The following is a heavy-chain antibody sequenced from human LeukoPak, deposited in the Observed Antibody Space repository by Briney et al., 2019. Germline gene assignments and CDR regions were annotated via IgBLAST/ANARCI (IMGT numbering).Heavy chain of an antibody. Sequence: GASVKVSCKASGGTFSSYAISWVRQAPGQGLEWMGRIIPILGIANYAQKFQGRVTITADKSTSTAYMELSSLRSEDTAVYYCASLVGYSGSDGSFFDCWGQGTLVTVSS. CDR1: GGTFSSYA. V-gene: IGHV1-69*04. J-gene: IGHJ4*02. D-gene: IGHD1-26*01. CDR3: ASLVGYSGSDGSFFDC. CDR2: IIPILGIA.